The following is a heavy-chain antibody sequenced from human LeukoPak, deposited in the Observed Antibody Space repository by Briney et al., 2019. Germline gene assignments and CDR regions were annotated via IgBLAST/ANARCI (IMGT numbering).Heavy chain of an antibody. V-gene: IGHV1-3*01. CDR2: IDADNGDT. D-gene: IGHD6-19*01. J-gene: IGHJ4*02. Sequence: GASVKVSCMASGYSFNAYAIHWLRQAPGQRFEWMGWIDADNGDTTYSQNLQGRVTITRDTSARTVYMELSSLRSEDTAAYYCARGSTSDWPLDHWGQETLVTISP. CDR1: GYSFNAYA. CDR3: ARGSTSDWPLDH.